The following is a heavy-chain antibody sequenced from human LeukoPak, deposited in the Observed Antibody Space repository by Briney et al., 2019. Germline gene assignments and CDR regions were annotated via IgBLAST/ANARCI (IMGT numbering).Heavy chain of an antibody. CDR2: ISGSGGST. Sequence: GGSLRLSCAASGFTFSNYAMSWVRQAPGKGPEWVSGISGSGGSTYYADSVKGRFTISRDNSKNTLYLQMDSLRAEDTAIYYCANPPTVTSFHYWGQGTLVTVSS. J-gene: IGHJ4*02. V-gene: IGHV3-23*01. CDR3: ANPPTVTSFHY. D-gene: IGHD4-11*01. CDR1: GFTFSNYA.